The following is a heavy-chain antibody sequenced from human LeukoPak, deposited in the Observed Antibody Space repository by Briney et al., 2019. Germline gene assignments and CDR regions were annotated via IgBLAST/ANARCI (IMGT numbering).Heavy chain of an antibody. J-gene: IGHJ4*02. Sequence: PGGSLRLSCAASGFTFSIYGMTWVRQAPGKELEWVSTISGRDTKTYYADSVKGRFTISRDNSKNTLYLQMNSLRAEDTAVYYCARRSDYNTNGYYFDYWGQGTPVTVSS. V-gene: IGHV3-23*01. CDR1: GFTFSIYG. CDR3: ARRSDYNTNGYYFDY. CDR2: ISGRDTKT. D-gene: IGHD4-11*01.